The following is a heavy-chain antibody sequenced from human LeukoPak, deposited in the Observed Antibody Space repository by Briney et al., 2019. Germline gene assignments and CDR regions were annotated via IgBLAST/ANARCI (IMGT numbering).Heavy chain of an antibody. CDR3: ASYDYDSSGYYGY. J-gene: IGHJ4*02. Sequence: GGSLRLSCATSGFTFSSYSMNWVRQAPGKGLEWVSSISSSSSYIYYADSVKGRFTISRDNAKNSLYLQMNGLRAEDTAVYYCASYDYDSSGYYGYWGQGTLVTVSS. D-gene: IGHD3-22*01. CDR1: GFTFSSYS. CDR2: ISSSSSYI. V-gene: IGHV3-21*01.